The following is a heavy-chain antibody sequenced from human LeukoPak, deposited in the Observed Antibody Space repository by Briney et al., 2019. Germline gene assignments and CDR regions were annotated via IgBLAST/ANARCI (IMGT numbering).Heavy chain of an antibody. CDR2: INPNSGGT. CDR3: ARYPPDCTTTTCRPGDWFDP. CDR1: GYTFTGYY. J-gene: IGHJ5*02. D-gene: IGHD2/OR15-2a*01. V-gene: IGHV1-2*02. Sequence: ASVKVSCKASGYTFTGYYMQWVRQAPGQGLEWMGWINPNSGGTNYAKRFQGRVIMTRDTSISTAYMEVSNLRSDDTAVYYCARYPPDCTTTTCRPGDWFDPWGQGTLVTVSS.